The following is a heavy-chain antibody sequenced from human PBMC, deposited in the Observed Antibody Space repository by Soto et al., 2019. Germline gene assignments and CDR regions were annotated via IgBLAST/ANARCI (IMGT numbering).Heavy chain of an antibody. CDR1: GGSFSGYY. D-gene: IGHD2-2*01. CDR3: ARAPRDIVVVPAANYYFDY. Sequence: QVQLQQWGAGLLKPSETLSLTCAVYGGSFSGYYWSWIRQPPGKGLEWIGEINHSGSTNYNPSLKSRVTISVDTSKNQFSLKLSSVTAADTAVYYCARAPRDIVVVPAANYYFDYWGQGTLVTVSS. J-gene: IGHJ4*02. V-gene: IGHV4-34*01. CDR2: INHSGST.